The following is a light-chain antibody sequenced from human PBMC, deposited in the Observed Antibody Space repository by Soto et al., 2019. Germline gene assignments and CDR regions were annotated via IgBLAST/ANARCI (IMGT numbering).Light chain of an antibody. Sequence: DIQLTQSPSFLSASVGDRVTITCRASQGTSSYLAWYQQKPGKAPKLLINAASTLQSGVPSRFSGSGSGTEFTLTISSLQPEDFAIYYCQQLNSYLGTFGQGTKLEIK. J-gene: IGKJ2*01. CDR1: QGTSSY. V-gene: IGKV1-9*01. CDR3: QQLNSYLGT. CDR2: AAS.